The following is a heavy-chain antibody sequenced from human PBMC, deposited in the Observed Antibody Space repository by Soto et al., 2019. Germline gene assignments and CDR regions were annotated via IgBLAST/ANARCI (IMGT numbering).Heavy chain of an antibody. Sequence: QVQLVQSGAEVKKPGASVKVSCKASGYTFTSYGISWVRQAPGQGLEWMGWISAYNGNTNYAQKLQGRVTMTTDTSTSTAYMELRSLRSADAAVYYCARDSADIVVVVAATRDWFDPWGQGTLVTVSS. CDR3: ARDSADIVVVVAATRDWFDP. D-gene: IGHD2-15*01. CDR1: GYTFTSYG. J-gene: IGHJ5*02. V-gene: IGHV1-18*01. CDR2: ISAYNGNT.